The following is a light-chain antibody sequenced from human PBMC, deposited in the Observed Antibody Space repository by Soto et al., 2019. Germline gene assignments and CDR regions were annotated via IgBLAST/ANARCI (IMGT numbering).Light chain of an antibody. CDR2: DAS. CDR1: QSVSSN. CDR3: QHYNNWPPTWT. J-gene: IGKJ1*01. Sequence: EIVMIPAPATPSVSPGERATLSCRASQSVSSNLAWYQQKPGQAPRLLIYDASTRATGIPARFSGSGSGTEFTLTISSLQSEDFAVYYCQHYNNWPPTWTVGQGTKV. V-gene: IGKV3-15*01.